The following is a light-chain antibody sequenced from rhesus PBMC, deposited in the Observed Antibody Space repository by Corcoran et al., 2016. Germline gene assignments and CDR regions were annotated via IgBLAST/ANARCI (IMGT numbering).Light chain of an antibody. CDR1: QDINHY. Sequence: DIQMTQSPSSLSASVGDRVTTTCWASQDINHYLTWYQQKPGKAPKPLLYYASSLETGVPSRVRGSGCGTDYTLTISSLHPEDIATYNCQQYDNSPPTFGQWTKVEIK. J-gene: IGKJ1*01. V-gene: IGKV1-66*01. CDR3: QQYDNSPPT. CDR2: YAS.